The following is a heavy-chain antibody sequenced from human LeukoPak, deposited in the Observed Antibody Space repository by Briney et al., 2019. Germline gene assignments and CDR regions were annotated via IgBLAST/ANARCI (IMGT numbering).Heavy chain of an antibody. V-gene: IGHV3-7*01. Sequence: AGGSLRLSCAASGFTFSTYWMSWVRQAPGKGLEWVANIKQDGSEKYYVDSVKGRFTISRDNAKSSLYLQMSSLRAEDTAVYYCARTGTTMDYWGQGTLVTVSS. D-gene: IGHD1-7*01. CDR3: ARTGTTMDY. J-gene: IGHJ4*02. CDR1: GFTFSTYW. CDR2: IKQDGSEK.